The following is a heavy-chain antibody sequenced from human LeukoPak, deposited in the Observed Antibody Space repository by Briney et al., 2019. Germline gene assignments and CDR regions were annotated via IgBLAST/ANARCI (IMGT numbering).Heavy chain of an antibody. J-gene: IGHJ4*02. V-gene: IGHV3-7*01. CDR3: AREDVLLWFGELSKKSDY. CDR1: GFTFSSYW. CDR2: IKQDGSEK. D-gene: IGHD3-10*01. Sequence: GVSLRLSCAASGFTFSSYWMSWVRQAPGKGLEWVANIKQDGSEKYYVDSVKGRFTISRDNAKNSLYLQMNSLRAEDTAVYYCAREDVLLWFGELSKKSDYWGQGTLVTVSS.